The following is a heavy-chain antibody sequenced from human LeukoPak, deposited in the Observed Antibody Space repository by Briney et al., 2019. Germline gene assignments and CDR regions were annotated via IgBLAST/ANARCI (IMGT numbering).Heavy chain of an antibody. CDR3: ARAGDSDFWSGHYYGMDV. Sequence: SETLSLTCTVSGGSISSYYWSWIRQPPGKGLEWIGYIYYSGSTNYNPSLKSRVTISVDTSKNQFSLKLSSVTAADTAVYYCARAGDSDFWSGHYYGMDVWGQGTTVTVSS. J-gene: IGHJ6*02. V-gene: IGHV4-59*01. CDR1: GGSISSYY. D-gene: IGHD3-3*01. CDR2: IYYSGST.